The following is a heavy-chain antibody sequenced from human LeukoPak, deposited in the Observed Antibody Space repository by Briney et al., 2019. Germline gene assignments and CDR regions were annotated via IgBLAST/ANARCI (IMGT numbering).Heavy chain of an antibody. D-gene: IGHD3-3*01. Sequence: GGSLRLSCAASGFTFSSYAMSWVRQAPGKGLEWVSAISGSGGSTYYADSVKGRFTISRDNSKNTLYLQMNSLRAEDTAVYYCAKDRGLEGDFCSGYYFNWFDPWGQGTLVTVSS. CDR2: ISGSGGST. CDR1: GFTFSSYA. V-gene: IGHV3-23*01. J-gene: IGHJ5*02. CDR3: AKDRGLEGDFCSGYYFNWFDP.